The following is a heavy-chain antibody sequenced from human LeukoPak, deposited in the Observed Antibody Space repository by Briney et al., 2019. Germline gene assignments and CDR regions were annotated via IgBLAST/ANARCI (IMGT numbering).Heavy chain of an antibody. V-gene: IGHV3-74*01. J-gene: IGHJ1*01. Sequence: GGSLRLSCVASGFTFTSYWMYWVRQVPGNGLVWISRINSDGSSTGYADSVKGRFTISRDNAKNTLYLQMNSLRAEDTAMYYCASPWGNIVVVPAAIESEYFLHWGQRTLVTVSS. CDR2: INSDGSST. D-gene: IGHD2-2*02. CDR1: GFTFTSYW. CDR3: ASPWGNIVVVPAAIESEYFLH.